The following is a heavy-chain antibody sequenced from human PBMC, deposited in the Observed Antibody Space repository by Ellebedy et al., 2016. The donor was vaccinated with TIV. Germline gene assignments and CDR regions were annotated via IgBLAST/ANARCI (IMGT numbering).Heavy chain of an antibody. CDR2: IYSGGTP. D-gene: IGHD5-24*01. V-gene: IGHV3-53*05. Sequence: GESLKISCAASGFTVSNNFMTWVRQAPGKGLEWVSLIYSGGTPMYADSVKGRFTISRDNSKNTLYLQMNSLRAEDTAVYYCAKDMSWLHRDEYFQHWGQGTLVTVSS. CDR3: AKDMSWLHRDEYFQH. CDR1: GFTVSNNF. J-gene: IGHJ1*01.